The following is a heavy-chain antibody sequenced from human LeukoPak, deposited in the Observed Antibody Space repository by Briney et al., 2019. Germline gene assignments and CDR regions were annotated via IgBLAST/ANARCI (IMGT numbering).Heavy chain of an antibody. D-gene: IGHD3-3*02. Sequence: PGGSLRLSCAASGFSFSTNPMSWVRQAPGKGLEWASAISPDKTYYADSVKGRLTISRDNYKNTVDLHMNSPRAEDTAIYYCVKEHVDRAFTRSFEIWGQGIVVTVSS. CDR2: ISPDKT. J-gene: IGHJ3*02. V-gene: IGHV3-23*01. CDR1: GFSFSTNP. CDR3: VKEHVDRAFTRSFEI.